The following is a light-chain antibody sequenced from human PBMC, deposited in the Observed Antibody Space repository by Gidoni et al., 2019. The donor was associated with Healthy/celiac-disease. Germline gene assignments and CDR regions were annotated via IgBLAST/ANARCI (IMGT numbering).Light chain of an antibody. CDR2: AVS. CDR1: SSDVGGYNY. CDR3: SSYTSSSTLV. V-gene: IGLV2-14*01. Sequence: QSTRTEPVSVAGSPGRSITISCTGTSSDVGGYNYVSLYQQHPGKAPKLMIYAVSNRPSVVSNRFSGSKSGNTASLTISGLHAEDEADYSCSSYTSSSTLVFGGGTKLTVL. J-gene: IGLJ2*01.